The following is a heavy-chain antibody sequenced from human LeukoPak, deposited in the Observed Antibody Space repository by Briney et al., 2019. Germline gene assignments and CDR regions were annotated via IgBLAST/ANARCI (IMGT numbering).Heavy chain of an antibody. CDR2: ISYDGSNK. D-gene: IGHD3-10*02. J-gene: IGHJ4*02. CDR1: GSTFSSYG. Sequence: GRSLRLSCAASGSTFSSYGMRWVRQAPGKGLEWVAVISYDGSNKYYADSVKGRFTISRDNSKNTLYLQMNSLRAEDTAVYYWATLFGELLGMDYWGQGTLVTVSS. V-gene: IGHV3-30*03. CDR3: ATLFGELLGMDY.